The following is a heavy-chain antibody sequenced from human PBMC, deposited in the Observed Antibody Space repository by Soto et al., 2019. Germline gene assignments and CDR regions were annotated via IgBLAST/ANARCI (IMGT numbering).Heavy chain of an antibody. CDR3: ARSWAYYYDSSGYYVEAGFDY. CDR2: IYWNDDK. CDR1: GFSLSTSGVG. D-gene: IGHD3-22*01. Sequence: QITLKESGPPLVKPTQTLTLTCTFSGFSLSTSGVGGGCIRQPQGKALEWLALIYWNDDKRYSPSLKSRLTITQDTSKNQVVLTMPNRDPVDTATYYCARSWAYYYDSSGYYVEAGFDYWAQRPVVSASS. V-gene: IGHV2-5*01. J-gene: IGHJ4*02.